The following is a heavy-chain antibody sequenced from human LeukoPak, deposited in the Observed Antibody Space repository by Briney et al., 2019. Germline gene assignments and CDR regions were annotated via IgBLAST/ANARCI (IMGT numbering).Heavy chain of an antibody. D-gene: IGHD2-2*01. J-gene: IGHJ4*02. CDR2: ISYDGSNK. Sequence: GGSLRLSCAASGFTFSSYGMHWVRQAPGKGLEWVAVISYDGSNKYYADSVKGRFTISRDNSKNTLYLQMNSLRAEDTAVYYCAKSEEYQLRWRVPDYWGQGTLVTVSS. CDR1: GFTFSSYG. CDR3: AKSEEYQLRWRVPDY. V-gene: IGHV3-30*18.